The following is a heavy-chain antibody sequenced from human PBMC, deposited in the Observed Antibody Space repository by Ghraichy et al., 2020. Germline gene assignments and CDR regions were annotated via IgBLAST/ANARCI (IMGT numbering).Heavy chain of an antibody. J-gene: IGHJ4*02. CDR3: AKAKFIGPSRDY. CDR2: ISGSGGST. CDR1: GFTFSSYA. V-gene: IGHV3-23*01. Sequence: GESLNISCAASGFTFSSYAMSWVRQAPGKGLEWVSAISGSGGSTYYADSVKGRFTISRDNSKNTLYLQMNSLRAEDTAVYYCAKAKFIGPSRDYWGQGTLVTVSS.